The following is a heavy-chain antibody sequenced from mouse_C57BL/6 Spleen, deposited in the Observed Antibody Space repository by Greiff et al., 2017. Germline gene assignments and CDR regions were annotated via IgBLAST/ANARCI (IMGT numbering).Heavy chain of an antibody. V-gene: IGHV2-2*01. CDR3: ARKTPNYGSRAMDY. CDR2: LWSGGST. D-gene: IGHD1-1*01. J-gene: IGHJ4*01. Sequence: QVQLQQSGPGLVQPSQSLSITCTVSGFSLTSYGVHWVRQSPGKGLEWLGVLWSGGSTDYNAAFISRLSISKDNSKIQVFFKMNSLQAEDTAIYYCARKTPNYGSRAMDYWGQGTSVTVSS. CDR1: GFSLTSYG.